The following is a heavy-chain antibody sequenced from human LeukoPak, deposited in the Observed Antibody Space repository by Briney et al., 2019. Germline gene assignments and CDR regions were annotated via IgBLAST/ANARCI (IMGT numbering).Heavy chain of an antibody. CDR3: ARKEDRSGYGTFDY. J-gene: IGHJ4*02. Sequence: SETLSLTCTVSGGSISSYYWSWIRQPPGKGLECIGYMSYNGRSSYNPSLRSRVTILVDASKKQFSQKLSYMTAADTAVYYCARKEDRSGYGTFDYWGQGTLVTVSS. CDR1: GGSISSYY. CDR2: MSYNGRS. D-gene: IGHD3-22*01. V-gene: IGHV4-59*01.